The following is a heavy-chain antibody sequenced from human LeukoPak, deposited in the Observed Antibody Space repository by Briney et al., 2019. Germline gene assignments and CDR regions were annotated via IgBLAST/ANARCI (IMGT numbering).Heavy chain of an antibody. CDR2: ISGSGGST. D-gene: IGHD3-22*01. CDR3: AKDRGIVVERGAFDI. J-gene: IGHJ3*02. Sequence: GGSLRLSCAASGFTFSSYAMNWVRQAPGKGLEWVSAISGSGGSTYYADSVKGRFTISRDNSKNTLYLQMNSLRAEDTAVYYCAKDRGIVVERGAFDIWGQGTMVTVSS. CDR1: GFTFSSYA. V-gene: IGHV3-23*01.